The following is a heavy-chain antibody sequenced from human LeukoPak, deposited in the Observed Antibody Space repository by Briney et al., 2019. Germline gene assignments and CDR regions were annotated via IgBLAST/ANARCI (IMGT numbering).Heavy chain of an antibody. CDR1: GGSISSYY. Sequence: SETLSLTCTVSGGSISSYYWSWIRQPAGKGLEWIGRIYPGESIYASENTNYNPSLKSRVSMPGDTSKNQVSLKLRPVTAADTAVYYCARDPTTVTTIFDSWGQGTLVTVSS. CDR3: ARDPTTVTTIFDS. D-gene: IGHD4-17*01. V-gene: IGHV4-4*07. CDR2: IYPGESIYASENT. J-gene: IGHJ4*02.